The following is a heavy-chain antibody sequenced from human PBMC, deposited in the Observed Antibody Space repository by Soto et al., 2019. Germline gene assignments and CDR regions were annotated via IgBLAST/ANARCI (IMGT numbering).Heavy chain of an antibody. CDR2: ISYDGSNK. CDR1: GFTFSSYA. V-gene: IGHV3-30-3*01. J-gene: IGHJ6*02. Sequence: QVQLVESGGGVVQPGRSLRLSCAASGFTFSSYAMHWVRQAPGKGLEWVAVISYDGSNKYYADSVKGRFTISRDNSKNTLYLQMNSLRAEDTAVYYCARTDGYKYGDHYCYYCGMDVWGQGTTVTVSS. CDR3: ARTDGYKYGDHYCYYCGMDV. D-gene: IGHD5-12*01.